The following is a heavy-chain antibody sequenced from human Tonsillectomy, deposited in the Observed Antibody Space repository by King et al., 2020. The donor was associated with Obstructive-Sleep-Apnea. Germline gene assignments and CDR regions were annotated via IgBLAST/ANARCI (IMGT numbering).Heavy chain of an antibody. CDR3: ARDQGGSGGFDY. D-gene: IGHD2-15*01. CDR2: IYHSGST. Sequence: QLQESGPGLVKPSGTLSLTCAVSCGSISSSNWWSWVRQPPGKGLEWVGGIYHSGSTHYNPSLKSRVTISVDKSKNQFSLKLSSVTAADTAVYYCARDQGGSGGFDYWGQGTLVTVSS. CDR1: CGSISSSNW. J-gene: IGHJ4*02. V-gene: IGHV4-4*02.